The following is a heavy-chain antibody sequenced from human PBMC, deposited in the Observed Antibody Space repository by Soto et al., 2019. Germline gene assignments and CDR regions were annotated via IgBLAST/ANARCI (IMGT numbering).Heavy chain of an antibody. CDR2: IYYSGST. CDR1: GGSISSYY. CDR3: ARGGIMRTLGGVIVTPILDY. Sequence: PSETLSLTCTVSGGSISSYYWSWIRQPPGKGLEWIGYIYYSGSTNYNPSLKSRVTISVDTSKNQFSLKLSSVTAADTAVYYCARGGIMRTLGGVIVTPILDYWGQGTLVTVSS. J-gene: IGHJ4*02. V-gene: IGHV4-59*12. D-gene: IGHD3-16*02.